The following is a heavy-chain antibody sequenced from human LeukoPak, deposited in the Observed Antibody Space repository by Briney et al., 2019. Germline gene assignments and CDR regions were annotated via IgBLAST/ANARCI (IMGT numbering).Heavy chain of an antibody. Sequence: PGGSLRLSCAASGFTFDDYAMHWVRQAPGKGLEWVSLISGDGGSTYYADSVKGRFTISRDNAKNSLYLQMNSLRAEDTAVYYRARDRYGDYFDYWGQGTLVTVSS. CDR1: GFTFDDYA. V-gene: IGHV3-43*02. CDR2: ISGDGGST. J-gene: IGHJ4*02. CDR3: ARDRYGDYFDY. D-gene: IGHD4/OR15-4a*01.